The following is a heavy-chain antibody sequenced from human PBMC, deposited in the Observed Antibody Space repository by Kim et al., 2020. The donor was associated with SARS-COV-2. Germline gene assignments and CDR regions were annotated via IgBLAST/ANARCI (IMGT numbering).Heavy chain of an antibody. V-gene: IGHV3-15*01. D-gene: IGHD1-26*01. Sequence: GGTADYAAPVKGRFTISRDDSKITVILQMNSLKSDDAALYYCATGTSVGRWGQGTRVTVSS. CDR2: GGTA. CDR3: ATGTSVGR. J-gene: IGHJ4*02.